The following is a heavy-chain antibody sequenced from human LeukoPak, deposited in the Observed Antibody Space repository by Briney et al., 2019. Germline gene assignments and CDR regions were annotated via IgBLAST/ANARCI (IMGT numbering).Heavy chain of an antibody. CDR3: AKEEATWSNYYYYYYMDV. CDR1: GFTFSDYY. Sequence: GGSLRLSCAASGFTFSDYYMSWIRQASGKGLEWVAVISYDGSNKYYADSVKGRFTISRDNSKNTLYLQMNSLRAEDTAVYYCAKEEATWSNYYYYYYMDVWGKGTTVTVSS. D-gene: IGHD1-26*01. V-gene: IGHV3-30*18. CDR2: ISYDGSNK. J-gene: IGHJ6*03.